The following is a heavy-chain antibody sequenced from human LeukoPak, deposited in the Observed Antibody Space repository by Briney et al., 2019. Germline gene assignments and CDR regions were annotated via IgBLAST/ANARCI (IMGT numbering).Heavy chain of an antibody. D-gene: IGHD3-22*01. CDR3: ARIADFVPVNRVYYDSGGYYLAFDI. V-gene: IGHV1-69*05. CDR2: IIPIFGTA. Sequence: SVKVSCKASGGSFSSYAIIWVRQAPGQGLEWMGGIIPIFGTANYAQKFQGRVTITTDESTSTAYKELSSLRSEDTAVYYCARIADFVPVNRVYYDSGGYYLAFDIGAQGTMVTVSS. J-gene: IGHJ3*02. CDR1: GGSFSSYA.